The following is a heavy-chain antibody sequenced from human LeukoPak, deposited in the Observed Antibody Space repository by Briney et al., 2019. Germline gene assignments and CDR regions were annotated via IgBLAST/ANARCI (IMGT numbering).Heavy chain of an antibody. CDR1: GFTFDDYA. J-gene: IGHJ3*02. Sequence: PGGSLRLSCAASGFTFDDYAMHWVRQAPGKGLEWVSGISWNSGSIGYADSVKGRFTISRDNAKNSLYLQMNSLRAEDTAVYYCARDQRLGLGAFDIWGQGTMVTVSS. D-gene: IGHD7-27*01. V-gene: IGHV3-9*01. CDR3: ARDQRLGLGAFDI. CDR2: ISWNSGSI.